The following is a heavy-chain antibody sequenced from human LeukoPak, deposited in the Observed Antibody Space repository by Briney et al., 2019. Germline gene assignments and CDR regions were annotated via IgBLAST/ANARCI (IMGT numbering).Heavy chain of an antibody. CDR1: GGSFSGYY. D-gene: IGHD6-13*01. V-gene: IGHV4-34*01. CDR3: ARDPPDGIAAAALDY. CDR2: INHSGST. J-gene: IGHJ4*02. Sequence: PSETLSLTCAVYGGSFSGYYWSWIRQPPGKGLEWIGEINHSGSTNYNPSLKSRVTISVDTSKNQFSLKLSSVTAADTAVYYCARDPPDGIAAAALDYWGQGTLVTVSS.